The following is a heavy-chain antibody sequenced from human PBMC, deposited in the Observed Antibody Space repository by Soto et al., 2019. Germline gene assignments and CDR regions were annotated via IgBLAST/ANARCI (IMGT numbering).Heavy chain of an antibody. J-gene: IGHJ4*02. V-gene: IGHV3-66*01. CDR3: ARGYDFWSGYPTYFDY. D-gene: IGHD3-3*01. Sequence: EVQLVESGGGLVKPGGSLRLSCAASGFTVSSNYMSWVRQAPGKGLEWVSVIYSGGSTYYADSVKGRFTISRDNSKNALYLQMNSLRAEDTAVYYCARGYDFWSGYPTYFDYWGQGTLVTVSS. CDR2: IYSGGST. CDR1: GFTVSSNY.